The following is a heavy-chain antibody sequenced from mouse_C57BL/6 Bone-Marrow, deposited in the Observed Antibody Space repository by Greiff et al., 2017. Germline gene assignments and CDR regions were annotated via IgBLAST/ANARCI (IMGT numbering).Heavy chain of an antibody. CDR3: ARSPIYYGYDAWYCDV. CDR1: GYTFTSYW. Sequence: QVQLQQPGAELVRPGSSVKLSCKASGYTFTSYWMDWVKQRPGQGLEWIGNIYPSDSETHYNQKFKDKATLTVDKSSSTAYMQLSSLTSEDSAVYYCARSPIYYGYDAWYCDVWGTGTTVTVSS. D-gene: IGHD2-2*01. V-gene: IGHV1-61*01. CDR2: IYPSDSET. J-gene: IGHJ1*03.